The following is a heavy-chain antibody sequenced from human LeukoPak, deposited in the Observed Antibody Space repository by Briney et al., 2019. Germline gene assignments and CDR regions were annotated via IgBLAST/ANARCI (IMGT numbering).Heavy chain of an antibody. J-gene: IGHJ4*02. D-gene: IGHD2-15*01. Sequence: GGSLRLSCAASGFTFSSYGMHWVRQAPGKGLEWVAVIWYDGSNKYYADSVKGRFTISRDNSKNTLYLQMNSLRAEDTAVYYCARADCSGGSCYYSDYWGQGTLVTVSS. V-gene: IGHV3-33*01. CDR1: GFTFSSYG. CDR2: IWYDGSNK. CDR3: ARADCSGGSCYYSDY.